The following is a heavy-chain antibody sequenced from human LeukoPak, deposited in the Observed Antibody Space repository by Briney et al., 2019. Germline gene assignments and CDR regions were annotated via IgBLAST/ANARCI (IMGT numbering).Heavy chain of an antibody. CDR2: IYSSSVGRT. V-gene: IGHV3-23*05. Sequence: GGSLRLSCVGSGFTFSSYGMSWVRQAPGKGLEWVSVIYSSSVGRTYYAGSVKGRFTISRDNSKNTLYLQMNSLRPEDTAVYYCARGEGLLQQLGGYWGQGTLVTVSS. CDR1: GFTFSSYG. J-gene: IGHJ4*02. CDR3: ARGEGLLQQLGGY. D-gene: IGHD6-13*01.